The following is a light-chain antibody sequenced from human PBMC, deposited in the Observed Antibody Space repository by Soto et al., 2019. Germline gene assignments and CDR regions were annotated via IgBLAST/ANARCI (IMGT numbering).Light chain of an antibody. CDR1: QSVHSN. V-gene: IGKV3-15*01. Sequence: ERVMTQSPATLSVSPGERATLSCRASQSVHSNLAWYQQKPGQAPRLLIYGASIRATGIPARFSGSGSGTEFTLTSNNLQSEDVALYYCQQYNNWPVTFGGGTKVEIK. J-gene: IGKJ4*01. CDR3: QQYNNWPVT. CDR2: GAS.